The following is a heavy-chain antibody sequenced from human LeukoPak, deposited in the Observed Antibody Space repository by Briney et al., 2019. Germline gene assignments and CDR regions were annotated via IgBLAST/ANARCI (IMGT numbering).Heavy chain of an antibody. V-gene: IGHV4-59*01. CDR3: AREVIAAARNAFDI. J-gene: IGHJ3*02. CDR2: IYYSGST. D-gene: IGHD6-13*01. Sequence: SETLSLTCTVSGGSISSYYWSWIRQPPGKGLEWIGYIYYSGSTNYNPSLKSRVTISVDTSKDQFSLKLSSVTAADTAVYYCAREVIAAARNAFDILGQGTMVTVSS. CDR1: GGSISSYY.